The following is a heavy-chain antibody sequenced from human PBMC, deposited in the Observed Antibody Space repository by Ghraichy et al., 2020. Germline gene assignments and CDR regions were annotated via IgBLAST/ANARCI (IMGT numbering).Heavy chain of an antibody. CDR2: ITSSTSFI. Sequence: GGSLRLSCVDSGFTFSCYTMNWVRQSPGKRLEWISYITSSTSFISYADSVKGRFTISRDNAQNSLYLQMNSLTDEDTAVYYCARGSRVVRFYYYDGMDVWRQVTTYTV. CDR3: ARGSRVVRFYYYDGMDV. J-gene: IGHJ6*02. D-gene: IGHD4-23*01. V-gene: IGHV3-48*02. CDR1: GFTFSCYT.